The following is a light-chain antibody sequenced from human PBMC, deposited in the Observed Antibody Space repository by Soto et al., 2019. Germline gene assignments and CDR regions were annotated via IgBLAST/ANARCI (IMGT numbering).Light chain of an antibody. J-gene: IGLJ1*01. V-gene: IGLV3-21*02. CDR1: NIGSKS. Sequence: SYELTQPPSVSVAPGQTATITCGGDNIGSKSVHWYQQKPGQAPVLVVHDDSDRPSGIPERFSGSNSGKTATLTISRVEAGDEADYYCQVWDSSTDHYVFGIGTKVTVL. CDR3: QVWDSSTDHYV. CDR2: DDS.